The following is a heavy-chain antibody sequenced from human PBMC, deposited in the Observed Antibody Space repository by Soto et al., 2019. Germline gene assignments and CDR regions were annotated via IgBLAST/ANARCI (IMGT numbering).Heavy chain of an antibody. CDR1: GGSFSGYY. CDR3: ARGHFAKDYYGMDV. J-gene: IGHJ6*02. V-gene: IGHV4-34*01. Sequence: QVQLQQWGAGLLKPSETLSLTCAVYGGSFSGYYWSWIRQPPGKGLEWIGEINHSGSTNYNPSLKSRVTISVDTSKNQFSLKLSSVTAADTAVYYCARGHFAKDYYGMDVWGQGTTVTVSS. CDR2: INHSGST.